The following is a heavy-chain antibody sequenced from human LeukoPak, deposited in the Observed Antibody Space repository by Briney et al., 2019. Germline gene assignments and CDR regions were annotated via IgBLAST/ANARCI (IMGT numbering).Heavy chain of an antibody. CDR2: ISAGGGST. V-gene: IGHV3-23*01. J-gene: IGHJ5*02. CDR3: AKSPRSAADNWFDP. CDR1: GFTFSSYA. D-gene: IGHD6-13*01. Sequence: PGGSLRLSCAASGFTFSSYAMNWVRPAPGKGLEWVSGISAGGGSTYYADSVKGRFTISRDNSKNTLYLQMNSLTVEDTAVYYCAKSPRSAADNWFDPWGQGTLVTVSS.